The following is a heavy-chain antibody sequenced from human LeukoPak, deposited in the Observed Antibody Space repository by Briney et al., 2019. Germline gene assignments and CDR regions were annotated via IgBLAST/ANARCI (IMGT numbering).Heavy chain of an antibody. D-gene: IGHD4-11*01. CDR2: IYHSGST. V-gene: IGHV4-38-2*02. CDR1: GYSISSGYY. CDR3: ARGIRDSGNYYFDL. Sequence: SETLSLTCTVSGYSISSGYYWGWIRQPPGKGLEWIGSIYHSGSTYYNPSLKSRVTISLDTSKNQFSLSLTSVTASDTASYFCARGIRDSGNYYFDLWGQGTLVIVSS. J-gene: IGHJ4*02.